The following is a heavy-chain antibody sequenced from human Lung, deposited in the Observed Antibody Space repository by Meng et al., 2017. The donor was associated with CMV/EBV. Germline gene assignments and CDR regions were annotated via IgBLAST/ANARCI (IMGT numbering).Heavy chain of an antibody. Sequence: RQRLGSGPGLVKPSETLSLTCTVSGGSISSSSYYWAWIRQPPGEGLEWIGSVVYSGTTYYTSSLKSRVSISVDTSKNQFSLKLSSVTAADTAVYYCARHHHSPTFDYWGQGTLVTVSS. CDR3: ARHHHSPTFDY. D-gene: IGHD1-14*01. J-gene: IGHJ4*02. CDR1: GGSISSSSYY. V-gene: IGHV4-39*01. CDR2: VVYSGTT.